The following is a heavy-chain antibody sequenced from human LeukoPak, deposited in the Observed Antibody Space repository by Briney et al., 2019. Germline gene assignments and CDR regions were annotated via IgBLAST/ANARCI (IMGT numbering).Heavy chain of an antibody. Sequence: ASVKVSCKASGYTFTSYGISWVRQAPGQGREWMGWVSAYTGNTNYAQTLQGRVTMTTDTPTSTAYMELRSLRSDDTAVYYCARGEPLEPHDYWGHRTLVTVSS. CDR2: VSAYTGNT. CDR1: GYTFTSYG. J-gene: IGHJ4*01. D-gene: IGHD1-14*01. CDR3: ARGEPLEPHDY. V-gene: IGHV1-18*01.